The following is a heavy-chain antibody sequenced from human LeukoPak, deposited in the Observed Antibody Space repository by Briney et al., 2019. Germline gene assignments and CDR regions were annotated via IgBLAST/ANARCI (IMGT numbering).Heavy chain of an antibody. CDR3: AKDRNYYDSSGYYGSDY. J-gene: IGHJ4*02. Sequence: GGSLRLSSAASGFTFSSYGMHWVRQAPGKGLEWVAFIRYDGSNKYYADSVKGRFTISRDNSKNTLYLQMNSLRAEDTAVYYCAKDRNYYDSSGYYGSDYWGQGTLVTVSS. CDR1: GFTFSSYG. D-gene: IGHD3-22*01. CDR2: IRYDGSNK. V-gene: IGHV3-30*02.